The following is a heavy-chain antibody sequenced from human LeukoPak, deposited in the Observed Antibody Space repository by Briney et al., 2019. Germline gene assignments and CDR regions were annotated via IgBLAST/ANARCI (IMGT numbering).Heavy chain of an antibody. CDR1: GGSISSYY. CDR2: IYSSGST. V-gene: IGHV4-4*07. CDR3: ARDGRGYGSSWYFDL. Sequence: SETLSLTCTVSGGSISSYYWSWIRQPAGKGLEWIGRIYSSGSTNYSPSLKSRVTLSVDTSRNQFSLRLSSVTAADTAVYYCARDGRGYGSSWYFDLWGQGTLVTVSS. D-gene: IGHD6-13*01. J-gene: IGHJ4*02.